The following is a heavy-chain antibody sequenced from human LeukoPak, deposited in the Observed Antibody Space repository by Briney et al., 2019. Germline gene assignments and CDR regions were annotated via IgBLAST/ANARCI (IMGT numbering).Heavy chain of an antibody. V-gene: IGHV4-61*02. D-gene: IGHD3-10*01. J-gene: IGHJ6*03. CDR3: AREGKITMVRGVIRYYYMDV. CDR1: GGSISSGSYY. Sequence: PSQTLSLTCTVSGGSISSGSYYWSWIRQPAGKGLEWIGRIFTSGSTKYNPSLKSRVTISVDTSKSQFSLKLSSVTAADTAVYYCAREGKITMVRGVIRYYYMDVWGKGTTVTISS. CDR2: IFTSGST.